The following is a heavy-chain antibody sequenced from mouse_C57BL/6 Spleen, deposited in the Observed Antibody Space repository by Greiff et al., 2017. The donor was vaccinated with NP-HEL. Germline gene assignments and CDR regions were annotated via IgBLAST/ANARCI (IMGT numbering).Heavy chain of an antibody. CDR2: ISSGGSYT. Sequence: EVHLVESGGDLVKPGGSLKLSCAASGFTFSSYGMSWVRQTPDKRLEWVATISSGGSYTYYPDSVKGRFTISRDNAKNTLYLQMSSLKSEDTAMYYCARHITTVVVYWYFDVWGTGTTVTVSS. V-gene: IGHV5-6*01. J-gene: IGHJ1*03. CDR1: GFTFSSYG. D-gene: IGHD1-1*01. CDR3: ARHITTVVVYWYFDV.